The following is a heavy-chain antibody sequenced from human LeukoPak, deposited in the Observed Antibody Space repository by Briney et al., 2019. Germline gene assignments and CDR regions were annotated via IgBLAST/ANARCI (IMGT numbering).Heavy chain of an antibody. CDR2: ISASGGGT. J-gene: IGHJ2*01. CDR1: GFTFRRDC. Sequence: RSLRLSCAAPGFTFRRDCMSWVRQALGKELELVSSISASGGGTVYADSVKGRVTISRDNSKNTLYLQMHSLRAEDTAVYSCAKNLLGCEAFSWYFDLWGRGTLVTVSS. CDR3: AKNLLGCEAFSWYFDL. D-gene: IGHD1-26*01. V-gene: IGHV3-23*01.